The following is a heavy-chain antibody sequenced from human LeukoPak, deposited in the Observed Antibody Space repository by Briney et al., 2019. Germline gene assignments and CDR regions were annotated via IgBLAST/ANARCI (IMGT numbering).Heavy chain of an antibody. V-gene: IGHV4-59*01. Sequence: SETLSLTCSVSGGSISSYYWSWIRQPPGKGLEWIGYIYYSASTNYNPSLKSRVTISVDTSKNQFSLKLSSVTAADTAVYYCARDGDSGSWDYAFDIWGQGTMVTVSS. CDR2: IYYSAST. CDR3: ARDGDSGSWDYAFDI. CDR1: GGSISSYY. J-gene: IGHJ3*02. D-gene: IGHD6-13*01.